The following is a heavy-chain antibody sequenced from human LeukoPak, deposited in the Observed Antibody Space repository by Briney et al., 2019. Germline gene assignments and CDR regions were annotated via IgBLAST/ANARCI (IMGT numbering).Heavy chain of an antibody. CDR3: AREGYCSSTSCYTTVSSDYYYYGMDV. Sequence: SETLSLTCTVSGGSITSYYWSWIRQPAGKGLEWIGRIYTSGSTNYNPSLKSRVTMSVDTSKNQFSLKLSSETAADTAVYYCAREGYCSSTSCYTTVSSDYYYYGMDVWGQGTTVTVSS. CDR1: GGSITSYY. J-gene: IGHJ6*02. CDR2: IYTSGST. V-gene: IGHV4-4*07. D-gene: IGHD2-2*02.